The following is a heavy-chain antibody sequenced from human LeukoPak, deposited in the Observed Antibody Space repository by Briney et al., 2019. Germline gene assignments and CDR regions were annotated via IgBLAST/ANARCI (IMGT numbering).Heavy chain of an antibody. CDR3: ARERYCGGDCYSFAFDV. J-gene: IGHJ3*01. V-gene: IGHV3-66*01. CDR1: GFTVSSKY. CDR2: FYSGGDST. Sequence: PGGSLRLSCAASGFTVSSKYMSWVRQAPGKGLEWVSIFYSGGDSTYYADSVKGRFTISRDNSKNTLYLQMNNLRAEDTAVYYCARERYCGGDCYSFAFDVWGQGTMVTVSS. D-gene: IGHD2-21*02.